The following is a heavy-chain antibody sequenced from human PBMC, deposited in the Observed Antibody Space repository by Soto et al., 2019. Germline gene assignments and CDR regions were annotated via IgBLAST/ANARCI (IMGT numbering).Heavy chain of an antibody. CDR3: ARAARDGYNFYGRGAFDI. V-gene: IGHV4-59*01. CDR2: IYYSGST. Sequence: KTSETLSLTCAVSGDSISSYYWSWIRQPPGKGLERIGYIYYSGSTNYNPSLKSRVTISVDTSKNQFSLKLSSVTTADTAVYYCARAARDGYNFYGRGAFDIWGQGTMVTVSS. J-gene: IGHJ3*02. CDR1: GDSISSYY. D-gene: IGHD5-12*01.